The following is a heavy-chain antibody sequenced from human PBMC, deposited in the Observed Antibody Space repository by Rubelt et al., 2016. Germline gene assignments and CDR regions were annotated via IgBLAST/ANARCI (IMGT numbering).Heavy chain of an antibody. CDR2: ISSSSSTI. CDR3: ARLGYDSSGQIGPFDY. V-gene: IGHV3-48*01. Sequence: GKGLEWVSYISSSSSTIYYADSVKGRFTISRDNAKNSLYLQMNSLRAEDTAVYYCARLGYDSSGQIGPFDYWGQGTLVTVSS. D-gene: IGHD3-22*01. J-gene: IGHJ4*02.